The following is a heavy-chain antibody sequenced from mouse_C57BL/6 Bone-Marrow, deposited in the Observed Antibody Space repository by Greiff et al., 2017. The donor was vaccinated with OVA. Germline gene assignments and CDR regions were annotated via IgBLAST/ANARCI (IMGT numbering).Heavy chain of an antibody. Sequence: QVTLKESGPGILQSSQTLSLTCSFSGFSLSTSGMGVSWIRQPSGKGLEWLAHIYWDDDKRYNPSLKSRLTISKDTSRNQVFLKITSVDTADTATYYCARRRGYYYGSYWYFDVWGTGTTVTVSS. J-gene: IGHJ1*03. CDR2: IYWDDDK. D-gene: IGHD1-1*01. CDR1: GFSLSTSGMG. V-gene: IGHV8-12*01. CDR3: ARRRGYYYGSYWYFDV.